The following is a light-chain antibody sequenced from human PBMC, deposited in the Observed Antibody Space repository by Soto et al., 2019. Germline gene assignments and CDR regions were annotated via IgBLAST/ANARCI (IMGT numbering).Light chain of an antibody. Sequence: EIVVTQSPATLSVSPGVRATLSCRASQSINTNLAWYQQRPGQAPRLLIYGASIRATGIPARFSGSGSGTEFTRTISSLQSEDFAVYYCQQYNDWRMYTFGQGTKLEIK. J-gene: IGKJ2*01. V-gene: IGKV3-15*01. CDR2: GAS. CDR3: QQYNDWRMYT. CDR1: QSINTN.